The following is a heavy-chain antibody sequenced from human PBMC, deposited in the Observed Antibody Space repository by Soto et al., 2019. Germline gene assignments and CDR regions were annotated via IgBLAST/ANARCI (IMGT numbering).Heavy chain of an antibody. D-gene: IGHD1-26*01. CDR1: GDTFSRYS. V-gene: IGHV1-69*12. CDR3: AVGASAAAAWYSHGMDV. J-gene: IGHJ6*02. CDR2: IFAGFGTA. Sequence: QVQLVQSGAEVKKPGSLVKVSCKASGDTFSRYSIIWVRQAPGQGLEWMGEIFAGFGTATYAQKFHGRVLIIADESTTTAYMELTSLTYEDTAVYYCAVGASAAAAWYSHGMDVWGQGTTVTVSS.